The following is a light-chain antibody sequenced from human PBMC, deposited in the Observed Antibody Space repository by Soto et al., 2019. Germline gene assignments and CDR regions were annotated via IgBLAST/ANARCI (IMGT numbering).Light chain of an antibody. V-gene: IGKV3-11*01. CDR3: QQRSKWPRT. Sequence: EIVLTQSPAILSLSPGERATLSCRASQSVSSYLAWYRQRPGQAPRLLIYEASNRATGIPARFSGSGSGTDFILTSSRLEHEDFAVYYCQQRSKWPRTFGQGTKVEI. CDR2: EAS. CDR1: QSVSSY. J-gene: IGKJ1*01.